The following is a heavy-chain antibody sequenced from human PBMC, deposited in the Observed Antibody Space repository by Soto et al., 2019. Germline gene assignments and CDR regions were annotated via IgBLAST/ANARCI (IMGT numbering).Heavy chain of an antibody. CDR3: ASRPQNYDFWSGYYPLYYYYGMDV. D-gene: IGHD3-3*01. V-gene: IGHV4-39*01. CDR1: GGSISSSSYY. CDR2: IYYSGST. J-gene: IGHJ6*02. Sequence: SETLSLTCTVSGGSISSSSYYWGWIRQPPGKGLEWIGSIYYSGSTYYNPSLKSRVTISVDTSKNQFSLKLSSVTAADTAVYYCASRPQNYDFWSGYYPLYYYYGMDVSGQGTMVTVSS.